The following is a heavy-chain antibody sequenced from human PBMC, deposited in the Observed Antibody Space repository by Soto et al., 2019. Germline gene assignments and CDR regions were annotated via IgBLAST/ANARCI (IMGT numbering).Heavy chain of an antibody. D-gene: IGHD2-21*02. V-gene: IGHV4-34*01. J-gene: IGHJ4*02. CDR1: GGSFSGYY. Sequence: PSETLSLTCAVYGGSFSGYYWSWIRQPPGKGLEWIGGINHSGSTNSNPSLKSRVTMSVDTSKNQFSLRLKSVTAADTALYYCARQRTSVVTQAYFDVWGPGSLVTVSS. CDR2: INHSGST. CDR3: ARQRTSVVTQAYFDV.